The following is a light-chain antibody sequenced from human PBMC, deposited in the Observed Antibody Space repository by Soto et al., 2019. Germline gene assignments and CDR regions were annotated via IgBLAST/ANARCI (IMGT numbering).Light chain of an antibody. Sequence: EIVLTQSPGTLSLSPGERATLSCSASQSVSRSYLAWYQQKPGQAPRLLIYGTSSRATGIPDRFSGSGSGTDFTLTISRLEPEDCGVYYCQQYGSSPLTFGGGTKVEIK. CDR3: QQYGSSPLT. J-gene: IGKJ4*01. CDR1: QSVSRSY. V-gene: IGKV3-20*01. CDR2: GTS.